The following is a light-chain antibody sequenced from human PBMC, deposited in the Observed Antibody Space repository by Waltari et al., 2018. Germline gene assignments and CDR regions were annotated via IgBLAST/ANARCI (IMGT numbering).Light chain of an antibody. CDR3: QMYVRLPVT. CDR1: QSVGRS. Sequence: EIVLTQSPVTLSLFQGERATLSCRASQSVGRSLAWYQQQPGQPPGLLIYNASNRASGIPVRFSGSGSGADFSLTISRLEPEDFAVYYCQMYVRLPVTFGQGTKVEVK. V-gene: IGKV3-11*01. CDR2: NAS. J-gene: IGKJ1*01.